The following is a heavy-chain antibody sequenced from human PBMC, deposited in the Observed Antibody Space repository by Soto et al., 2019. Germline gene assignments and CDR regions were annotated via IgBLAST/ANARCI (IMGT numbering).Heavy chain of an antibody. J-gene: IGHJ6*02. CDR1: GYTFTSSV. V-gene: IGHV1-8*01. D-gene: IGHD6-13*01. Sequence: ASLKVSCPTYGYTFTSSVSNWVRQATGQGVEWMGWLNPNSVNTGYPHKFQGRVTMTRNTSISIAYMELSSLRSEDTAVYNCARGGSLLGYSSSGYVGYYYYGMDVWGHGTTVTSSS. CDR2: LNPNSVNT. CDR3: ARGGSLLGYSSSGYVGYYYYGMDV.